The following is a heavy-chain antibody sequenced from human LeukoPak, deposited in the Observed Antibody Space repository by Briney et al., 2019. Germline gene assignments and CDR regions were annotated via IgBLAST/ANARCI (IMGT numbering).Heavy chain of an antibody. CDR2: INAGNGNT. Sequence: ASVKVSCKASGYTFTRNALHWVRQAPGQRLEWMGWINAGNGNTQYSQEFQGRVTISRDTSASTAYMELSSLRSEDMAVYYCARSLGVGSTLDYWGQGTLVTVSS. D-gene: IGHD1-26*01. J-gene: IGHJ4*02. CDR3: ARSLGVGSTLDY. V-gene: IGHV1-3*03. CDR1: GYTFTRNA.